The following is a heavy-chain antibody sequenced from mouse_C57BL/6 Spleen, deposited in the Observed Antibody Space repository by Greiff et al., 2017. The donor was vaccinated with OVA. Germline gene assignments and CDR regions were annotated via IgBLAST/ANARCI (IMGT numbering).Heavy chain of an antibody. J-gene: IGHJ2*01. V-gene: IGHV5-17*01. Sequence: EVQLVESGGGLVKPGGSLKLSCAASGFTFSDYGMHWVRQAPEKGLEWVAYISSGSSTIYYADTVKGRFTISRDNAKNPLFLQMTSLRSEDTAMYDCAREENPREDFDYWGQGTTLTVSS. CDR3: AREENPREDFDY. CDR2: ISSGSSTI. D-gene: IGHD3-3*01. CDR1: GFTFSDYG.